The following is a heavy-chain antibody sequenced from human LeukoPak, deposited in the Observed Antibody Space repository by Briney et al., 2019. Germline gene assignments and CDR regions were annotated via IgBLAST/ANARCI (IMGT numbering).Heavy chain of an antibody. Sequence: PGGSLRLSCAASGFTFSSYSMNLVRQAPGKGLEWVSSMSSSSSYIYYADSVKGRFTISRDNAKNSLYLQMNSLRAEDTAVYYCARDRGSYYYGSGSYSAYWGQGTLVTVSS. CDR1: GFTFSSYS. CDR3: ARDRGSYYYGSGSYSAY. J-gene: IGHJ4*02. V-gene: IGHV3-21*01. CDR2: MSSSSSYI. D-gene: IGHD3-10*01.